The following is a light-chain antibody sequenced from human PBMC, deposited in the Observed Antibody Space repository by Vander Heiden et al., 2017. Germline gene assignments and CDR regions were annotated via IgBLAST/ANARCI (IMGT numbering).Light chain of an antibody. Sequence: EIVMTPSPATLSVAAGEGATLSSRASRRLSSNLARYQQQPGQATRLLIYGSSTRATGVPARFSGSGSETEFPITISRLQSEDFAVYYCQHYNSWPETFGQGTKVEIK. CDR2: GSS. V-gene: IGKV3-15*01. CDR1: RRLSSN. CDR3: QHYNSWPET. J-gene: IGKJ1*01.